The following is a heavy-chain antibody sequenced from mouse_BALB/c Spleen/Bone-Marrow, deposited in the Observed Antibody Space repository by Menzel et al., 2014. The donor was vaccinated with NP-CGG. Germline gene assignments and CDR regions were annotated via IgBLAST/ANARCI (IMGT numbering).Heavy chain of an antibody. V-gene: IGHV4-2*02. J-gene: IGHJ4*01. D-gene: IGHD1-2*01. Sequence: EVMLVESGGGLVQPGGSLNLSCAASGFDFSRYWMSWARQAPGKGQEWIGEINPGSSTINYTPSLKDKFIISRDNAKNTLYLQMSKVRSEDTALYYCARLTAYGAMDYWGQGTPVTVSS. CDR1: GFDFSRYW. CDR3: ARLTAYGAMDY. CDR2: INPGSSTI.